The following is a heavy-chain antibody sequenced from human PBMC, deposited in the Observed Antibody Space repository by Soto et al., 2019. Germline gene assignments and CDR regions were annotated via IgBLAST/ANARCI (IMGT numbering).Heavy chain of an antibody. J-gene: IGHJ6*02. CDR2: INHNGST. D-gene: IGHD4-4*01. Sequence: SETLSLTCAVYGGSFSGYYWSWIRQPPGKGLEWVGEINHNGSTNYNPSPKSRVTISVDTSKNQFSLKLSSVTAADTAVYYCARGDYSNWYYYYGMDVWGQGTTVTVSS. V-gene: IGHV4-34*01. CDR3: ARGDYSNWYYYYGMDV. CDR1: GGSFSGYY.